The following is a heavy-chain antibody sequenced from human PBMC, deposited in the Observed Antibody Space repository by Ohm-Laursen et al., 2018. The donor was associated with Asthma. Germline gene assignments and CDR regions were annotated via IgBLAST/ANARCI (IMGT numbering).Heavy chain of an antibody. CDR3: ARETATGNQNIHYYDLDV. J-gene: IGHJ6*02. D-gene: IGHD2-8*02. Sequence: GSLRLSCSASGFTFSSYAMSWVRQAPGKGLECVSAIIGSGADTYYADSVKGPFTISRDNSKNTLYLQMNTLRAEDTAVYYCARETATGNQNIHYYDLDVWGQGTTVSVSS. V-gene: IGHV3-23*01. CDR1: GFTFSSYA. CDR2: IIGSGADT.